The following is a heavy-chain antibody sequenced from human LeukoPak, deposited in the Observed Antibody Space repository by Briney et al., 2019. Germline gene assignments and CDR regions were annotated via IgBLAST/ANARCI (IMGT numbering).Heavy chain of an antibody. V-gene: IGHV1-2*06. CDR2: INPNSGGT. J-gene: IGHJ6*02. Sequence: GASVKVSCKASGYTFTGYYMHWVRQAPGQGLEWMGRINPNSGGTNYAQKFQGRVTMTRDTSISTAYMELSRLRSDDTAAYYCARAYNWNDYYYYGMDVWGQGTTVTVSS. CDR1: GYTFTGYY. CDR3: ARAYNWNDYYYYGMDV. D-gene: IGHD1-1*01.